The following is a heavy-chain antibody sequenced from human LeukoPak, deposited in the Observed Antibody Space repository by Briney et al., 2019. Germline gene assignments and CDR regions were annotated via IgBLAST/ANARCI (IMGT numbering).Heavy chain of an antibody. CDR1: GGSFSGYY. Sequence: SETLSLTCAVYGGSFSGYYWSWIRQLPGKGLEWIGEINHSGSTNYNPSLKSRVTISVDTSKNQFSLKLSSVTAADTAVYYCARGRLGSGSYYTDFDYWGQGTLVTVSS. V-gene: IGHV4-34*01. CDR2: INHSGST. J-gene: IGHJ4*02. CDR3: ARGRLGSGSYYTDFDY. D-gene: IGHD3-10*01.